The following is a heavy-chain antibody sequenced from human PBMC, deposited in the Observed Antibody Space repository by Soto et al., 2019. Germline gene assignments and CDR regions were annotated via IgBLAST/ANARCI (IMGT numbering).Heavy chain of an antibody. Sequence: PSETLSLTCTVSGGSISSYYWRWIRQPPGKGLEWIGYIYYSGSTNYNPSLKSRVTISVDTSKNQFSLKLSSVTAADTAVYYCSSPTRYSSRWYYFDYWGQGTLVTGSS. D-gene: IGHD6-19*01. CDR3: SSPTRYSSRWYYFDY. J-gene: IGHJ4*02. CDR1: GGSISSYY. V-gene: IGHV4-59*01. CDR2: IYYSGST.